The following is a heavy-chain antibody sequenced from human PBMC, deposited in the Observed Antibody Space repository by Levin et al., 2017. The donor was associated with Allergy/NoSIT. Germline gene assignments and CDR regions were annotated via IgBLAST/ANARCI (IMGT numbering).Heavy chain of an antibody. CDR1: GFTFSSYG. Sequence: GGSLRLSCAASGFTFSSYGMHWVRQAPGKGLEYLSAISYNGGSTYYADSVKGRFTISRDNFRNTVFLQMGSLRAEDMAVYYCARGRKGCTSVSCPIDYWGQGTLVTVSS. V-gene: IGHV3-64*02. CDR3: ARGRKGCTSVSCPIDY. D-gene: IGHD2-8*01. J-gene: IGHJ4*02. CDR2: ISYNGGST.